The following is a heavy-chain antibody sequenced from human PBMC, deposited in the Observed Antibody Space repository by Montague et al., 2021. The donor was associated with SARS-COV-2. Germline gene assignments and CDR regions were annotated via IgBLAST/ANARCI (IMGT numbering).Heavy chain of an antibody. J-gene: IGHJ4*02. Sequence: SETLSLTCTVSGGSISGYYWRWFRQSAGKGLEWIGRIYNSGSTSYNPSLESRVTMSVDTSKNQFSLKLSSVTAADTAVYYCVRDQGRSNWNYPDYWGQGTLVTVSS. CDR3: VRDQGRSNWNYPDY. CDR2: IYNSGST. D-gene: IGHD1-20*01. CDR1: GGSISGYY. V-gene: IGHV4-4*07.